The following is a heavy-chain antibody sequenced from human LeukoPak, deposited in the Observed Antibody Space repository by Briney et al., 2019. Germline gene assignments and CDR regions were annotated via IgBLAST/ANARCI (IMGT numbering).Heavy chain of an antibody. J-gene: IGHJ3*02. CDR2: IIPIFGTA. Sequence: SVKVSCKASGGTFSSYAISWVRQAPGQGLEWMGGIIPIFGTANYAQKLQGRVTITTDESTSTAYMELRSLRSDDTAVYDCARGSTSRKTAAGTIAFDIWGQGTMVTVSS. D-gene: IGHD6-13*01. CDR3: ARGSTSRKTAAGTIAFDI. V-gene: IGHV1-69*05. CDR1: GGTFSSYA.